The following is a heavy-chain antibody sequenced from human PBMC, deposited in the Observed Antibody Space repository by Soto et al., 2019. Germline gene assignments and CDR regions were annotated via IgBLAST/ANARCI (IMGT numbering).Heavy chain of an antibody. Sequence: QVQLVQSGAEVKKPGASVKVSCKASGYTFTSYDINWVRQATGQGLEWMGWMNPNSGNTGYAQKFQGRVTMTRNTCISTAYMELSSLRSDDTAGYYCARFQKQQLADDYWGQGTLVTVSS. D-gene: IGHD6-13*01. CDR2: MNPNSGNT. CDR1: GYTFTSYD. CDR3: ARFQKQQLADDY. J-gene: IGHJ4*02. V-gene: IGHV1-8*01.